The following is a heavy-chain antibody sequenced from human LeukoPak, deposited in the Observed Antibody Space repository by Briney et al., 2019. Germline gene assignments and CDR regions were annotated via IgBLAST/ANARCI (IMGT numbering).Heavy chain of an antibody. CDR1: GFTFDDYA. CDR2: ISWNSGSI. J-gene: IGHJ4*02. Sequence: GRSLRLSCAASGFTFDDYAMHWVRQAPGKGLEWVSGISWNSGSIGYADSVKGRFTISRDNAKNSLYLQMNSLRAEDTAVYYCARDGVRYFDWLPLNWGQGTLVTVSS. D-gene: IGHD3-9*01. CDR3: ARDGVRYFDWLPLN. V-gene: IGHV3-9*01.